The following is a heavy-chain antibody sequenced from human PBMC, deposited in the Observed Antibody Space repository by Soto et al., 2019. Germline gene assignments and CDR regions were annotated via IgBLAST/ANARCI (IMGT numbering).Heavy chain of an antibody. D-gene: IGHD3-3*01. CDR2: IYSSGST. CDR1: DGSINSHF. CDR3: ARDNVWSGYYSFFDY. J-gene: IGHJ4*02. Sequence: PSETLSLTCSVSDGSINSHFWIWIRQPAGKRLEWIGRIYSSGSTIYNPSLKSRVTMSVDTSKNQFSLKLRSVTAADTAVYYCARDNVWSGYYSFFDYWGQGTLVTVSS. V-gene: IGHV4-4*07.